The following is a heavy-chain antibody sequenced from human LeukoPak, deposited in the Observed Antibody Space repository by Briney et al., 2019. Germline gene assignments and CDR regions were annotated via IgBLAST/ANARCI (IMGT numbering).Heavy chain of an antibody. CDR1: GFTFSNYA. J-gene: IGHJ4*02. CDR3: AKALIPRDTAMVKGY. CDR2: ISDTGDTT. Sequence: GGSLRLSCAVSGFTFSNYAMSWVRQAPGKGLEWVSFISDTGDTTYYADSVKGRFTISRDNSKNTLYLQMNSLRAEDTAVYHCAKALIPRDTAMVKGYWGQGTLVTVSS. V-gene: IGHV3-23*01. D-gene: IGHD5-18*01.